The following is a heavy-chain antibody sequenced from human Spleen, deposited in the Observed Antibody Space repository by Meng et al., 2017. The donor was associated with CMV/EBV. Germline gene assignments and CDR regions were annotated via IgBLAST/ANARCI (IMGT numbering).Heavy chain of an antibody. CDR2: IYPNSGGT. CDR1: GYSFTAYY. D-gene: IGHD3-16*01. J-gene: IGHJ3*02. CDR3: ARDYDLVTFDI. V-gene: IGHV1-2*02. Sequence: ASVKVSCKASGYSFTAYYIHWVRQAPGQGLEWMGWIYPNSGGTTYAQKFQGRVAMTRDTSISTAYMELSRLRSDDTAVYYCARDYDLVTFDIWGQGTMVTVSS.